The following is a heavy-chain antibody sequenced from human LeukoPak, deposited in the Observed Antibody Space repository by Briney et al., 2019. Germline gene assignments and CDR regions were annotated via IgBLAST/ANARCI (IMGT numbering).Heavy chain of an antibody. V-gene: IGHV3-23*01. Sequence: GGSLRLSCAASGFTFSRHAMSWVRHAPGQGLEWVSTTGLNSVNTLCVDPVKGRCTDSRDNSSNTLDLQIDNLRVGDTVVYYGAKGGDIGKQPRVYYFDNWGQGTLVTVSS. D-gene: IGHD5-18*01. CDR2: TGLNSVNT. CDR3: AKGGDIGKQPRVYYFDN. CDR1: GFTFSRHA. J-gene: IGHJ4*02.